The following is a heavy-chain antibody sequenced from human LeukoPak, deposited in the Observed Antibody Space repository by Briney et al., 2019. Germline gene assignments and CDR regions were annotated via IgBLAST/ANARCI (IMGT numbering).Heavy chain of an antibody. CDR3: AADRHSGSYFAFDI. D-gene: IGHD1-26*01. V-gene: IGHV1-58*02. Sequence: ASVKVSCKASGFTFTSSAMQWVGQARGERLEWIGWIVVGSGNTNYAQKFQETVTITRDMSTSTAYMDLSSLRSEDTAVYYCAADRHSGSYFAFDIWGQGTMVTVSS. CDR2: IVVGSGNT. CDR1: GFTFTSSA. J-gene: IGHJ3*02.